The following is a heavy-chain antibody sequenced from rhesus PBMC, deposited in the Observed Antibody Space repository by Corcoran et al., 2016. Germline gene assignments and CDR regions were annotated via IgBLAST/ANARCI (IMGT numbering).Heavy chain of an antibody. Sequence: QLQLQESGPGLVKPSETLSVTCAVSGGSISSSYWSWIRQAPGKGLEWIGYISGSGSSTNSNPSLKSRVTLSVDTSKNQLSLKLSSVTAADTAVYYCASGLAYYFDYWGQGVLVTVSS. J-gene: IGHJ4*01. CDR1: GGSISSSY. D-gene: IGHD6-31*01. CDR3: ASGLAYYFDY. CDR2: ISGSGSST. V-gene: IGHV4-169*02.